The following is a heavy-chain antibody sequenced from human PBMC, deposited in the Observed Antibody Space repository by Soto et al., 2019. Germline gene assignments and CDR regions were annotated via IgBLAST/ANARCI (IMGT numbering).Heavy chain of an antibody. CDR3: ARSKWLRSNFDP. J-gene: IGHJ5*02. V-gene: IGHV1-18*01. CDR2: ISAYSGNT. Sequence: ASVKVSCKASGYTFTSYGISWVRQAPGQGLEWMGWISAYSGNTNYAQKLQGRVTMTTDTSTSTAYMELRSLRSDDTAVYCCARSKWLRSNFDPWGQGTLVTVSS. D-gene: IGHD5-12*01. CDR1: GYTFTSYG.